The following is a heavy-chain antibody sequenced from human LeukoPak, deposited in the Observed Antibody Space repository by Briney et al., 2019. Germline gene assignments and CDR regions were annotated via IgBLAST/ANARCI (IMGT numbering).Heavy chain of an antibody. CDR2: INSDGSST. Sequence: VGSLRLSCAASGFSFSSYWMHWVHQAPGKGLVWVSRINSDGSSTSYADSVKGRFTISRDNAKNTLYLQMNSLRAEDTAVYYCARVRQTGIVVVNHFDYWGQGTLVTVSS. V-gene: IGHV3-74*01. CDR1: GFSFSSYW. D-gene: IGHD3-22*01. CDR3: ARVRQTGIVVVNHFDY. J-gene: IGHJ4*02.